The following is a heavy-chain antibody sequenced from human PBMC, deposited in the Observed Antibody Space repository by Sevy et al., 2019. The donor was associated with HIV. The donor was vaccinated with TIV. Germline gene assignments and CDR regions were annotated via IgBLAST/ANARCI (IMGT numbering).Heavy chain of an antibody. V-gene: IGHV3-13*01. CDR1: GFTFSRYD. CDR3: VRGTRYSGSYYLGDDAFDI. D-gene: IGHD1-26*01. Sequence: GGSLRLSCAAPGFTFSRYDMHWVRQATGKGLEWVSSIGTAGDTYYPGSVKGRFRISRENAKKSLYLQMNSLRAGDTAVYYCVRGTRYSGSYYLGDDAFDIWGQGTMVTVSS. CDR2: IGTAGDT. J-gene: IGHJ3*02.